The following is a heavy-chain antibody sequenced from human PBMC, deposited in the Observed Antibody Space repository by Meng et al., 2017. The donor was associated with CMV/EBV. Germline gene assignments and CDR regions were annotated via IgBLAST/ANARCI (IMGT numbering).Heavy chain of an antibody. J-gene: IGHJ4*02. D-gene: IGHD5-24*01. CDR2: IDYSGST. CDR3: ARLDGDGGQDY. Sequence: GSLRLSCTVPGGSISSSSYYWGWIRQPPGKGLEWIGSIDYSGSTYYNPSLKSRVTISVDTSKNQFSLKLSSVTAADTAVYYCARLDGDGGQDYWGQGTLVTVSS. V-gene: IGHV4-39*01. CDR1: GGSISSSSYY.